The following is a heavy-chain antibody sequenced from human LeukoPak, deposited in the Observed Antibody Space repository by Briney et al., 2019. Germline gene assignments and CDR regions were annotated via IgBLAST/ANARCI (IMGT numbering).Heavy chain of an antibody. CDR3: ARGYSYGWSVDY. CDR1: GYTFTGYY. CDR2: INPNSGGT. D-gene: IGHD5-18*01. V-gene: IGHV1-2*02. Sequence: ASVKVSCKASGYTFTGYYMHWVRQAPGQGLEWMGWINPNSGGTNYAQKFQGRVTMTRDTSISTAYMELSRLRSDDTAVYSCARGYSYGWSVDYWGQGTLVTVYS. J-gene: IGHJ4*02.